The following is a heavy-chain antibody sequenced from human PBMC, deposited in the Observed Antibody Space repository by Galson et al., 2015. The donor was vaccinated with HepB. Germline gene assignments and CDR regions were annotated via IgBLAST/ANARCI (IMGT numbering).Heavy chain of an antibody. J-gene: IGHJ4*02. CDR2: IWYDGSKK. Sequence: SLRLSCAASGFTFSNYGMHWVRQAPGKGLEWVAVIWYDGSKKYYADSVKGRFTISRDNSKNTLYLQMNSLRAEDTAVYHCASHRAVAGEVSFDYWGQGTPVTVSS. CDR1: GFTFSNYG. V-gene: IGHV3-33*01. D-gene: IGHD6-19*01. CDR3: ASHRAVAGEVSFDY.